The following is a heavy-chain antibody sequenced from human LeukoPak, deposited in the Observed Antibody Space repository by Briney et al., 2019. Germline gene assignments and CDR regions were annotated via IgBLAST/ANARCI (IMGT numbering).Heavy chain of an antibody. D-gene: IGHD3-10*01. CDR1: GGSIRSSSHY. CDR2: IYYSGST. V-gene: IGHV4-61*01. Sequence: NPSETLSLTCTVSGGSIRSSSHYWGWIRQPPGKGLEWIGYIYYSGSTNYNPSLQSRVTISADTSKNQFSLKLSSVTAADTAVYFCARDGIRGVIMYWGQGTLVTVSS. CDR3: ARDGIRGVIMY. J-gene: IGHJ4*02.